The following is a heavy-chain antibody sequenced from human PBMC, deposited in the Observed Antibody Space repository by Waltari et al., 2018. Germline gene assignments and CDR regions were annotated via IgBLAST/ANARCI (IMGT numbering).Heavy chain of an antibody. D-gene: IGHD5-12*01. CDR1: GFTFSSYS. CDR2: IRSSSSTI. V-gene: IGHV3-48*04. J-gene: IGHJ4*02. Sequence: EVQLVESGGGLVQPGGSLRLSCAASGFTFSSYSMNWVRQAPGKGLEWVSYIRSSSSTIYYADSVKGRFTISRDNAKNSLYLQMNSLSAEDTAVYYCARDSGYDAEFDYWGQGTLVTVSS. CDR3: ARDSGYDAEFDY.